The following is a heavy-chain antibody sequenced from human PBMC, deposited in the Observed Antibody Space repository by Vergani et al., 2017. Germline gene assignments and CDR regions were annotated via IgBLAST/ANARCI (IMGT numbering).Heavy chain of an antibody. CDR3: ASFYSSSWYYYYYGMDV. V-gene: IGHV3-11*04. CDR1: GFTFSDYY. J-gene: IGHJ6*02. D-gene: IGHD6-13*01. Sequence: QVQLVESGGGLVKPGGSLRLSCAASGFTFSDYYMSWIRQAPGKGLEWVSYISSSGSTIYYADSVKGRFTISRDNAKNTLYLQMNSLRAEDTAVYYCASFYSSSWYYYYYGMDVWGQGTTVTVSS. CDR2: ISSSGSTI.